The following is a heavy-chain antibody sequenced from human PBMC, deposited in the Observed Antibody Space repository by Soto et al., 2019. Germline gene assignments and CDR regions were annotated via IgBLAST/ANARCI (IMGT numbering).Heavy chain of an antibody. CDR3: TRGTGFWSGYYRYYGMDV. CDR1: GYSFAGYL. CDR2: INTDSGDT. V-gene: IGHV1-2*02. Sequence: GASVKVSCKASGYSFAGYLLHWVRQAPGQGLEWMGWINTDSGDTKYARKFQGRVTVTRDTSTSTGYMELSSLRSDDTAVYHCTRGTGFWSGYYRYYGMDVWGQGTTVTVSS. J-gene: IGHJ6*02. D-gene: IGHD3-3*01.